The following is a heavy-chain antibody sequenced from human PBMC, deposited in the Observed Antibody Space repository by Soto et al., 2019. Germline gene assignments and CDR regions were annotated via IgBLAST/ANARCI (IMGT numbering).Heavy chain of an antibody. Sequence: GGSLRLSCAASGFTFSSYAMSWVRQAPGKGLEWVSAISGNGGSTYYADAVKGRFTISRDNSKNTLYLQMNSLRAEDRAVYYCAKDTWIQLWIEGYYFDYWGQGTLVTVSS. J-gene: IGHJ4*02. V-gene: IGHV3-23*01. CDR3: AKDTWIQLWIEGYYFDY. CDR1: GFTFSSYA. D-gene: IGHD5-18*01. CDR2: ISGNGGST.